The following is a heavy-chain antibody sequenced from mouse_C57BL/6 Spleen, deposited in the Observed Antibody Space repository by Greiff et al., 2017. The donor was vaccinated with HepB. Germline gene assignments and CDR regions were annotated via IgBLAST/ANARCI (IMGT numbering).Heavy chain of an antibody. CDR2: IDPSDSET. J-gene: IGHJ2*01. D-gene: IGHD1-1*01. CDR3: ARSLITTVVATDY. Sequence: VQLQQPGAELVRPGSSVKLSCKASGYTFTSYWMHWVKQRPIQGLEWIGNIDPSDSETHYNQKFKDKATLTVDKPSSTAYMQLSSLTSEDSAVYYCARSLITTVVATDYWGQGTTLTVSS. CDR1: GYTFTSYW. V-gene: IGHV1-52*01.